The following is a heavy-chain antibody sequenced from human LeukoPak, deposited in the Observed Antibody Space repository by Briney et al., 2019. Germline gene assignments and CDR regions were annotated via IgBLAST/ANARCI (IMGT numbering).Heavy chain of an antibody. D-gene: IGHD3-22*01. CDR1: GFTFSSYG. J-gene: IGHJ4*02. V-gene: IGHV3-30*02. CDR3: AKDKMRYYYDSSVYDY. Sequence: GGSLRLSCAASGFTFSSYGMHWVRQAPGKGLEWVAFIRYDGSNKYYADSVKGRFTISRDNSKNTLYLQMNSLRAEDTAVYYCAKDKMRYYYDSSVYDYWGQGTLVTVSS. CDR2: IRYDGSNK.